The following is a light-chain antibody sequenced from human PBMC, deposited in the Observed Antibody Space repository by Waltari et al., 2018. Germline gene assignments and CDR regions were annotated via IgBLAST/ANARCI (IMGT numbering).Light chain of an antibody. CDR2: EVS. Sequence: QSALTQPASVSGSPGQSITISCAGTSSDVGGYNYVSWYQQHPDKAPQLVIYEVSQRPPGVSGRFSGSKSGNTASLTISGLRAEDEADYYCSSYTSSSTLVFGGGTKVTVL. V-gene: IGLV2-14*01. CDR1: SSDVGGYNY. J-gene: IGLJ2*01. CDR3: SSYTSSSTLV.